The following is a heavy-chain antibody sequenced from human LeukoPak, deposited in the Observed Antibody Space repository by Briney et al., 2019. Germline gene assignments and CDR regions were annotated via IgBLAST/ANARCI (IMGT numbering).Heavy chain of an antibody. V-gene: IGHV3-74*01. CDR1: GFSFSSYY. CDR2: INGDGSST. J-gene: IGHJ6*02. Sequence: GGSLRLSCAASGFSFSSYYMHWVRQAPGKGLLWISHINGDGSSTGYADSVKGRFTISRDNAKNILYLQMNSLRAEDTAVYYCARARRWLQDYYYYGMDVWGQGTTVTVSS. CDR3: ARARRWLQDYYYYGMDV. D-gene: IGHD5-24*01.